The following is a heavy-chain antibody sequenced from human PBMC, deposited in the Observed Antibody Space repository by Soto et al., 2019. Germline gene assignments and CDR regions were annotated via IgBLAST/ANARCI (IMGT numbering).Heavy chain of an antibody. V-gene: IGHV4-34*01. CDR1: GGSFFEYY. CDR2: IHPSGST. D-gene: IGHD5-18*01. CDR3: ARGTDGYKGGNY. J-gene: IGHJ4*02. Sequence: QVQLQQWGAGLLKPSETLSLTCAVYGGSFFEYYCSWIRQSPGKGLEWIGEIHPSGSTNYNPSLKGRVPLSVDTPKAQFSLRLSSVAAADTAVYYCARGTDGYKGGNYWGQGTLVSVSS.